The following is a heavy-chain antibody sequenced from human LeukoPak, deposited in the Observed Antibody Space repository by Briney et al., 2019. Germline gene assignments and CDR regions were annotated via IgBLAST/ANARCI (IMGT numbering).Heavy chain of an antibody. Sequence: GGSLRLSXAASGFTFSNAWMSWVRQAPGKGLEWVGRIKSKTDGGTTDYAAPVKGRFTISRDDSKNTLYLQMYSLKTEDTAVYYCTTEDTPYGPIDYWGQGTLVTVSS. V-gene: IGHV3-15*01. J-gene: IGHJ4*02. CDR3: TTEDTPYGPIDY. CDR2: IKSKTDGGTT. D-gene: IGHD4-17*01. CDR1: GFTFSNAW.